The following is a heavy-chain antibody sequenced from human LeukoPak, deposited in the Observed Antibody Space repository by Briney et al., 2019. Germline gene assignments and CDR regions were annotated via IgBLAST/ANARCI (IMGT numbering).Heavy chain of an antibody. CDR3: ARGPLWTHSSFDY. CDR1: GGSISSYY. V-gene: IGHV4-59*12. Sequence: SETLSLTCTVSGGSISSYYWSWIRQPPGKGLEWIGYIYYSGSTNYNPSLKSRVTISVDTSKNQFSLKLSSVTAADTAVYYCARGPLWTHSSFDYWGQGTLVTVSS. CDR2: IYYSGST. D-gene: IGHD1-1*01. J-gene: IGHJ4*02.